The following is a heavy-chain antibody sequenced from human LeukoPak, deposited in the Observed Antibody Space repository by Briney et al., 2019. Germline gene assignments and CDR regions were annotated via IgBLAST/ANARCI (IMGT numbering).Heavy chain of an antibody. CDR1: GFTFSSYG. Sequence: GGSLRLSCAASGFTFSSYGMHWVRQAPGKGLEWVAFIRYDGSNKYYADSVKGRFTISRDNSKNTLYLQMNSLGAEDTAVYYCAKGGLWFGELLDYYMDVWGKGTTVTISS. CDR3: AKGGLWFGELLDYYMDV. J-gene: IGHJ6*03. D-gene: IGHD3-10*01. CDR2: IRYDGSNK. V-gene: IGHV3-30*02.